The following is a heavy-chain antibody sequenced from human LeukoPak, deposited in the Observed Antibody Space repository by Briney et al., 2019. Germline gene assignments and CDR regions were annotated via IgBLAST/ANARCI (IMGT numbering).Heavy chain of an antibody. CDR1: GFTVSTNY. Sequence: GGSLRLSCAASGFTVSTNYMNWVRQAPGKGLEWVSVVYMGGTTYYADSVKGGFTISRDSTKNTIYLQMNNLRAEDTAVYYCARGLLRDGYTYTYSFDYWGQGALVTVSS. CDR2: VYMGGTT. D-gene: IGHD5-18*01. V-gene: IGHV3-66*01. J-gene: IGHJ4*02. CDR3: ARGLLRDGYTYTYSFDY.